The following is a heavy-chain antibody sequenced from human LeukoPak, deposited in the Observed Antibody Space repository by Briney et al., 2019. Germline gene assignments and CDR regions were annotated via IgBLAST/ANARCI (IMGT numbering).Heavy chain of an antibody. Sequence: GTSLRLSCATSGFTFRSHAMHWVRQSPGKGLEWVAQIWYDGSNKYYADSVKGRFSVSRDNSKNTLYLQMNSLRVEDTAVYYCAQQVGYCSSGSCYFTYWGQGTLVTVSS. CDR2: IWYDGSNK. CDR1: GFTFRSHA. V-gene: IGHV3-33*01. J-gene: IGHJ1*01. CDR3: AQQVGYCSSGSCYFTY. D-gene: IGHD2-15*01.